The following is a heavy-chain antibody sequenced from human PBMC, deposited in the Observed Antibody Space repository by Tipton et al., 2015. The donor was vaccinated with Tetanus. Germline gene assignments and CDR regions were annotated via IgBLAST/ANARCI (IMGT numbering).Heavy chain of an antibody. CDR3: ARQDTLNYYYVGYFHD. Sequence: TLSLTCTVSGSSITSTTHYWGWIRQAPGKGLEWIGIIYYSGSTYYNASLRSRVTISVDTSKNQFSLQLRSVTAADTAVYYCARQDTLNYYYVGYFHDWGQGTPVTVSS. CDR2: IYYSGST. CDR1: GSSITSTTHY. V-gene: IGHV4-39*01. D-gene: IGHD3-22*01. J-gene: IGHJ1*01.